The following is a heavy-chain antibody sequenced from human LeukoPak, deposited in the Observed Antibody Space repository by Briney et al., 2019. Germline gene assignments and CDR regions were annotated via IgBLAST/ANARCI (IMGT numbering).Heavy chain of an antibody. CDR1: GGSFSGYY. Sequence: SETLSLTCAVYGGSFSGYYWSWIRQPPGKGLEWIGEINHSGSTNYNPSLKSRVTISVDTSKNQFSLKLSSVTAADTAVYYCAREFGSSDAFDIWGQGTMVTVS. CDR3: AREFGSSDAFDI. J-gene: IGHJ3*02. CDR2: INHSGST. V-gene: IGHV4-34*01. D-gene: IGHD3-10*01.